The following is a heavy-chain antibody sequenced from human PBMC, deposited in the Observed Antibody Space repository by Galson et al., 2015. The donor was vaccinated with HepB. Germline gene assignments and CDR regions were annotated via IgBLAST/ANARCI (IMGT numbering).Heavy chain of an antibody. J-gene: IGHJ4*02. D-gene: IGHD3-10*01. CDR2: ISSNGNTV. Sequence: SLRLSCAASGFTFSDYYMNWIRQAPGKGLEWVSYISSNGNTVYYADSVKGRFTISRDNAKKSLYLEMNSLRAEDTAVYYCARARPVYGSGSPYYFDYWGQGTLVTVSS. V-gene: IGHV3-11*01. CDR3: ARARPVYGSGSPYYFDY. CDR1: GFTFSDYY.